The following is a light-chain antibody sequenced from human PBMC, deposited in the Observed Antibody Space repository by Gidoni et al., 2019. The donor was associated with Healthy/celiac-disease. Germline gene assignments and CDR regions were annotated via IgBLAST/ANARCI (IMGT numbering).Light chain of an antibody. CDR3: QQYDNLPVT. CDR2: DES. Sequence: DIQMTQSQSALSASVGDRVTISCQASQDISNYLNWCHQKPGKAPKLLIYDESNLETGVPSRFRGSGSGTDVTFTISSLQPEDIATDYCQQYDNLPVTFXPXTKVDIK. CDR1: QDISNY. J-gene: IGKJ3*01. V-gene: IGKV1-33*01.